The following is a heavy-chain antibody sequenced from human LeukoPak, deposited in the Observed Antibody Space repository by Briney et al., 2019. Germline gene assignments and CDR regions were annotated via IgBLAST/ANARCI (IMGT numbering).Heavy chain of an antibody. CDR2: IYTSGST. Sequence: PSETLSLTCTVSGGSLSSYYWSWIRQPAGKGLEWIGRIYTSGSTNYNPSLKSRVTMSVDTSKNQFSLKMSSVTAADTAVYYCAREAYYDSSGYPNFDYWGQGTLVTVSS. CDR1: GGSLSSYY. V-gene: IGHV4-4*07. CDR3: AREAYYDSSGYPNFDY. D-gene: IGHD3-22*01. J-gene: IGHJ4*02.